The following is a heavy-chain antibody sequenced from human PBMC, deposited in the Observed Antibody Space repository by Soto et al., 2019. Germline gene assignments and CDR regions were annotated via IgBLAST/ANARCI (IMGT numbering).Heavy chain of an antibody. D-gene: IGHD2-15*01. CDR2: IYSGGST. CDR1: GFTVSSNY. J-gene: IGHJ1*01. V-gene: IGHV3-53*01. CDR3: ARDGVESGNQKYFHR. Sequence: GGSLRLSCAASGFTVSSNYMSWVRQAPGKGLEWVSVIYSGGSTYYADSVKGRFTISRDNSKNTLYLQMNSLRAEDTAVYYCARDGVESGNQKYFHRWGQATLATVPS.